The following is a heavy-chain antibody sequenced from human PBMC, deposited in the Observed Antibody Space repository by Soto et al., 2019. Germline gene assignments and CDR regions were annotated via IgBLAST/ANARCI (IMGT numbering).Heavy chain of an antibody. J-gene: IGHJ5*02. CDR2: INTNTGNP. V-gene: IGHV7-4-1*01. CDR3: ARDLWSNYDFWSGYLNWFDP. Sequence: ASVKVSCKASGYTFTSYAMNWVRQAPGRGLEWMGWINTNTGNPTYAQGFTGRFVFSLDTSVSTAYLQICSLKAEDTAVYYCARDLWSNYDFWSGYLNWFDPWGQGTLVTVSS. D-gene: IGHD3-3*01. CDR1: GYTFTSYA.